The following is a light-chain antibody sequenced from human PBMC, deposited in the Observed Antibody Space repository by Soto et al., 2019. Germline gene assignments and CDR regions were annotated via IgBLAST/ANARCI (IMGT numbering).Light chain of an antibody. CDR1: SSDVGGYTY. CDR2: EVT. CDR3: SSYTSSSTPVV. J-gene: IGLJ2*01. Sequence: QSALTQPASVSGSPGQSITISCTGTSSDVGGYTYVSWYQQYPGKVPKLMIYEVTNRPSGVSNRFSGSKSGNTASLTISGLHAEDEADYYCSSYTSSSTPVVFGGGTKVTVL. V-gene: IGLV2-14*01.